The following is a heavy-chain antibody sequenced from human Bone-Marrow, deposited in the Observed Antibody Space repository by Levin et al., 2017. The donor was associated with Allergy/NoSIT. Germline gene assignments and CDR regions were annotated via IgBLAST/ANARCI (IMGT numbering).Heavy chain of an antibody. V-gene: IGHV3-33*01. D-gene: IGHD1-26*01. Sequence: AGGSLRLSCAASGFKFSDRGMHWVRQAPGKGLEWVGIIWYDGTNKHYADSVRGRFTISRDNSKNTLYLQMNSLRAEDTAVYYCTRDRGEWGQFYFDYWGQGILVTVSS. CDR2: IWYDGTNK. CDR1: GFKFSDRG. J-gene: IGHJ4*02. CDR3: TRDRGEWGQFYFDY.